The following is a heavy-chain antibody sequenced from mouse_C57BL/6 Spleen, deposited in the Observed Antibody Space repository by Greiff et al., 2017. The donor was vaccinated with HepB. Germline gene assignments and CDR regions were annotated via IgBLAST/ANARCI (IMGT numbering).Heavy chain of an antibody. CDR1: GYTFTDYY. CDR3: AREGGNPLFDY. CDR2: INPYNGGT. J-gene: IGHJ2*01. V-gene: IGHV1-19*01. Sequence: EVKLMESGPVLVKPGASVKMSCKASGYTFTDYYMNWVKQSHGKSLEWIGVINPYNGGTSYNQKFKGKATLTVDKSSSTAYMELNSLTSEDSAVYYCAREGGNPLFDYWGQGTTLTVSS. D-gene: IGHD2-1*01.